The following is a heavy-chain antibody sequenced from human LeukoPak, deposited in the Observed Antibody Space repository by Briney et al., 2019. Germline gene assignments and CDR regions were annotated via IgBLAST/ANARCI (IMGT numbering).Heavy chain of an antibody. V-gene: IGHV3-48*04. D-gene: IGHD3-16*01. CDR3: ARDLRMGGPWRQFDY. CDR2: ISSSSSTI. CDR1: GFTFSSYS. Sequence: GGSLRLSCAASGFTFSSYSMNWVRQAPGKGLEWVSYISSSSSTIYYADSVKGRFTISRDNAKNSLYLQMNSLRAEDTAVYYCARDLRMGGPWRQFDYWGQGTLVTVSS. J-gene: IGHJ4*02.